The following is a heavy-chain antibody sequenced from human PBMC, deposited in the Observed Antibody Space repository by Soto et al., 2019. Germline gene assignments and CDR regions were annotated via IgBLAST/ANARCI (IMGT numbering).Heavy chain of an antibody. J-gene: IGHJ3*02. CDR3: APHVSCSGGSCQYDAFAI. D-gene: IGHD2-15*01. CDR1: GFTVSSHA. V-gene: IGHV3-23*01. Sequence: EVQVLESGGGLVQPGGSLRLSCEGSGFTVSSHAMTWIRQAPGKGPEWVSTVTADVGTYYADSVKGRFAMSRDTSENTLYLQMNRLGAEDTAAYYCAPHVSCSGGSCQYDAFAIRGQGTMVTVSS. CDR2: VTADVGT.